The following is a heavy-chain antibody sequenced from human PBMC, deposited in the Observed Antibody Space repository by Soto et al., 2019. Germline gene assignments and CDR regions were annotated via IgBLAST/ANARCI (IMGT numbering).Heavy chain of an antibody. Sequence: GGSLRLSCAASGFNFSSYAMSWVRQAPGKGLEWVSAISGSGGSTYYADSVKGRFTISIDNPKNTLYLQMNSLRTEDTAVYSCAKGSGWTYARYSFAFWGQGPLVTVPS. CDR1: GFNFSSYA. V-gene: IGHV3-23*01. CDR3: AKGSGWTYARYSFAF. D-gene: IGHD6-19*01. J-gene: IGHJ4*02. CDR2: ISGSGGST.